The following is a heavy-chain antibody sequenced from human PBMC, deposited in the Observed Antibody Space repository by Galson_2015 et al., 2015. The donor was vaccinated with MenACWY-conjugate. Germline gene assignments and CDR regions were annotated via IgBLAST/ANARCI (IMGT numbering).Heavy chain of an antibody. Sequence: SLRLSCAASGFTFSSYEMNWVRQAPGKGLEWMSYISSSGSTIYYADSVKGRFTISRDNAKNSLYLQMNSLRAEDTAVYYCARDSWVTTSTDVFDIWGQGTMVTVSS. V-gene: IGHV3-48*03. CDR2: ISSSGSTI. D-gene: IGHD4-17*01. CDR1: GFTFSSYE. J-gene: IGHJ3*02. CDR3: ARDSWVTTSTDVFDI.